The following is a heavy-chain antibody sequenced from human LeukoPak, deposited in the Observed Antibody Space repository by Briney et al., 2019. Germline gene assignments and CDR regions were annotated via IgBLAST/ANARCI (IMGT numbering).Heavy chain of an antibody. CDR2: ISSSSSYI. CDR1: GFTFSSYS. J-gene: IGHJ4*02. V-gene: IGHV3-21*01. Sequence: PGGSLRLSCAASGFTFSSYSMNWVRQAPGKGLEWVSSISSSSSYIYYADSVKGRLTISRDNAKNSLYLQMNSLRAEDTAVYYCARSDFWSGYPQDYWGQGTLVTVSS. CDR3: ARSDFWSGYPQDY. D-gene: IGHD3-3*01.